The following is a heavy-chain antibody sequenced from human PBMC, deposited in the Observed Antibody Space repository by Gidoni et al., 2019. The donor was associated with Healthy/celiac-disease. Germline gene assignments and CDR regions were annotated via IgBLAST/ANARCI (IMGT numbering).Heavy chain of an antibody. V-gene: IGHV3-30-3*01. CDR1: GFTFSSYA. CDR3: ARDIAAAGPWGWFDP. J-gene: IGHJ5*02. D-gene: IGHD6-13*01. CDR2: ISYDGSNK. Sequence: QVQLVESGVGVVQPGRSLRLSCAASGFTFSSYAMHWVRQAPGKGLEWVAGISYDGSNKYYADSVKGRFTISRDNSKNTLYLQMNSLRAEDTAVYYCARDIAAAGPWGWFDPWGQGTLVTVSS.